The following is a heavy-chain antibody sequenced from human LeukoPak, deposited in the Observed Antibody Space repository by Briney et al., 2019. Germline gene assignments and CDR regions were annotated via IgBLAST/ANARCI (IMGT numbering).Heavy chain of an antibody. CDR1: GFTLSSYW. CDR2: IKQDGSEK. V-gene: IGHV3-7*01. J-gene: IGHJ4*02. Sequence: PGGSLRLSCAASGFTLSSYWMSWVRQAPGKGLEWVANIKQDGSEKYYVDSVKGRFTISRDNAKNSLYLQMNSLRAEDTAVYYCAREGHEYYFDYWGQGTLVTVSS. CDR3: AREGHEYYFDY.